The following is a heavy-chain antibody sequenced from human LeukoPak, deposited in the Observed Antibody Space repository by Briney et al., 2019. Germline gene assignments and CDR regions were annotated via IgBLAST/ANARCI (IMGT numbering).Heavy chain of an antibody. CDR3: ARVGGVLSSAVPAAIWNAFDI. CDR1: GFTFSSYA. CDR2: ISYDGSNK. J-gene: IGHJ3*02. V-gene: IGHV3-30-3*01. D-gene: IGHD2-2*01. Sequence: GGSLRLSCAASGFTFSSYAMHWVRQAPGKGLEWVAVISYDGSNKYYADSVKGRFTISRDNSKNTLYLQMNSLRAEDTAVYYCARVGGVLSSAVPAAIWNAFDIWGQGTMVTVSS.